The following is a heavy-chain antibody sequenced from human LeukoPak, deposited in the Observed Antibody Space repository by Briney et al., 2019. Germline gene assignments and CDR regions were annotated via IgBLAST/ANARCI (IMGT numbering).Heavy chain of an antibody. CDR2: INIDGSST. D-gene: IGHD1-26*01. Sequence: GGSLRLSCAASGFTFSSYWMHWVRQAPGKGLVWVSRINIDGSSTSYADSVKGRFPILRDNAKNTVYLQMNSLRAEDTAVYYCARDPYSGNYGNYYYYYMDVWGKGTTVTISS. CDR1: GFTFSSYW. CDR3: ARDPYSGNYGNYYYYYMDV. J-gene: IGHJ6*03. V-gene: IGHV3-74*01.